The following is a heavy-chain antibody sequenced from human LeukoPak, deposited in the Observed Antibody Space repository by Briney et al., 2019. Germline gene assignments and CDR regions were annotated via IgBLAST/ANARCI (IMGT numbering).Heavy chain of an antibody. CDR1: GFTFSSYS. D-gene: IGHD3-22*01. J-gene: IGHJ4*02. CDR3: ARNDRGVVNVPSFY. Sequence: GGSLRLSCAASGFTFSSYSMNWVRQAPGKGLDWVSSISSSSSYIYYADSVKGRFTISRDNAKNSLYLQMNSLRAEDTAVYYCARNDRGVVNVPSFYWGQGTLVTVSS. V-gene: IGHV3-21*01. CDR2: ISSSSSYI.